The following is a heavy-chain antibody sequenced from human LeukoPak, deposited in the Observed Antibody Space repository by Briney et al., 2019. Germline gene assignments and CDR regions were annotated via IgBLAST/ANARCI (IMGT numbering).Heavy chain of an antibody. CDR2: IKSKYHGGTT. CDR3: ATEPLGYCSHCTCLAWFDR. D-gene: IGHD2-15*01. Sequence: GGSLRLSCATSGFTFSDAWMNWVRQTPGKGLEWVGRIKSKYHGGTTDYAAPVKGRFTISRDDSKNTLYLQMNDLETEDTAIYYCATEPLGYCSHCTCLAWFDRWGQGTLVTVSS. J-gene: IGHJ5*02. V-gene: IGHV3-15*07. CDR1: GFTFSDAW.